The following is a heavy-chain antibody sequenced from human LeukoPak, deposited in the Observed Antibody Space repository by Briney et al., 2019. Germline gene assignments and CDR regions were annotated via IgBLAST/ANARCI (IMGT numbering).Heavy chain of an antibody. D-gene: IGHD3-22*01. Sequence: PSETLSLTCTVSGGSISSHYWSWIRQPPGKGLEWIGYIYYSGSTNYNPSLKSRDTISVDTSKNQFSLKLSSVTAADTAVYYCARSPYSSGYYHYFDYWGQGTLVTVSS. J-gene: IGHJ4*02. CDR1: GGSISSHY. V-gene: IGHV4-59*11. CDR2: IYYSGST. CDR3: ARSPYSSGYYHYFDY.